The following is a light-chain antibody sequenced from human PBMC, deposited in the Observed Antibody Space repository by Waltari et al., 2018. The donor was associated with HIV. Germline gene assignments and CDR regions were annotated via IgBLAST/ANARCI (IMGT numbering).Light chain of an antibody. Sequence: SSDLTQPPSVSVSPGQTASITCSGYALPNQFPFWYQQKSGQAPVLIIYKDTERPSGVPERFSASTSGTIVTLTIGEVQAEDEADYYCQSADNSETNPVVFGGGTKLTVL. CDR1: ALPNQF. V-gene: IGLV3-25*03. J-gene: IGLJ2*01. CDR2: KDT. CDR3: QSADNSETNPVV.